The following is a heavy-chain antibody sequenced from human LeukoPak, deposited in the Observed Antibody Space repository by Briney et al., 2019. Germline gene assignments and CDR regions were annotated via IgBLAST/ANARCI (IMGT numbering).Heavy chain of an antibody. V-gene: IGHV4-59*01. CDR1: GGSINTYY. J-gene: IGHJ4*02. D-gene: IGHD3-10*01. Sequence: KPSETLSLTCTVSGGSINTYYGSWIRQPPGKGLEWIGYIYYSGSTKYNPSLERRISISVDTSKNQFSLRLSSVTAADRAVYYCARGPGSRYLDYWGQGILVTVSS. CDR2: IYYSGST. CDR3: ARGPGSRYLDY.